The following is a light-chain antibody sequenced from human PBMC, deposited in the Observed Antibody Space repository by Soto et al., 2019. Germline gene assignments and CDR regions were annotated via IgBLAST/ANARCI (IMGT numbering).Light chain of an antibody. CDR2: GAS. CDR3: QQYNKWPPVIP. CDR1: QSVSSN. Sequence: EIVITPSPTTLSVSARQRATVSCRAIQSVSSNLAWYQQKPGQAPRLLIYGASTRATGIPARFSGSGSGKEFTLTIRSLQSEDFAVYYCQQYNKWPPVIPFGQGTRLEIK. J-gene: IGKJ5*01. V-gene: IGKV3-15*01.